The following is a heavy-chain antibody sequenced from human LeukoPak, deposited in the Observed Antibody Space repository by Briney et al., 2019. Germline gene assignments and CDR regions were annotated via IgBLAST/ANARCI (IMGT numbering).Heavy chain of an antibody. CDR1: GYTFSDYC. J-gene: IGHJ3*01. CDR2: IYPDSGGT. V-gene: IGHV1-2*02. Sequence: ASVTVSCTASGYTFSDYCIHWVRQAPGQGLEWMGCIYPDSGGTIYAQRFQDRVTMTRDTSISTAYMELSRLRSDDAAIYYCAREYYDSSGRKHAFNLWGQGTMVTVSS. CDR3: AREYYDSSGRKHAFNL. D-gene: IGHD3-22*01.